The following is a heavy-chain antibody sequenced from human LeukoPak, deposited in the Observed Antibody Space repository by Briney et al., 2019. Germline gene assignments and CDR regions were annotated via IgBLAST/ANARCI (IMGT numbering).Heavy chain of an antibody. Sequence: GGSLRLSCAASGFTFSSYAMHWVRQAPGKGLEWVAVISYDGSNKYYADSVKGRFTISRDNSKNTLYLQMNSLRAEDTAVYYCARRQIVGAAFDYWGQGTLVTVSS. D-gene: IGHD1-26*01. J-gene: IGHJ4*02. CDR3: ARRQIVGAAFDY. CDR1: GFTFSSYA. V-gene: IGHV3-30-3*02. CDR2: ISYDGSNK.